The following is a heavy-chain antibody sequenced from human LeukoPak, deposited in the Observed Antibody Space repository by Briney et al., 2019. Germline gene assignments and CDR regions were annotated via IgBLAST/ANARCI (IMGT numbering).Heavy chain of an antibody. D-gene: IGHD6-19*01. CDR3: ARYSSGWYAYYFDY. Sequence: GGSLRLSCAASGFTFSSYWMSWVRQAPGKGLEWVANIKQGGSEKYYVDSVKGRFTISRDNAKNSLYLQMNSLRAEDTAVYYCARYSSGWYAYYFDYWGQGTLVTVSS. CDR2: IKQGGSEK. V-gene: IGHV3-7*04. J-gene: IGHJ4*02. CDR1: GFTFSSYW.